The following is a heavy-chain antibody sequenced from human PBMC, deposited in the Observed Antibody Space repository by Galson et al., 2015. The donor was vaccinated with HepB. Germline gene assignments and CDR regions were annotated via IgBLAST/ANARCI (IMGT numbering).Heavy chain of an antibody. CDR2: IWYDGSNK. Sequence: SLRLSCAASGFTFSSYGMHWVRQAPGKGLEWVAVIWYDGSNKYYADSVKGRFTISRDNSKNTLYLQMNSLRAEDTAVYYCARDLEGATLFDYWGQGTPVTVSS. J-gene: IGHJ4*02. D-gene: IGHD1-26*01. CDR3: ARDLEGATLFDY. CDR1: GFTFSSYG. V-gene: IGHV3-33*01.